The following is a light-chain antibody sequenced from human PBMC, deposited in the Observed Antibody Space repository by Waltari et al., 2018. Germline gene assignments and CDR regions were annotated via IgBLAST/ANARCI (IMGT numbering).Light chain of an antibody. CDR3: QSYDSSLPYV. Sequence: QSVLTQPPSVSGAPGQRVTISCTGTTSNIGAGSSVHWYQQLPGAAPKRLIYGNSNRPSGVPDRFSGSKSGTSATLAITGLQAEDEADYYCQSYDSSLPYVFGSGTKVIVL. V-gene: IGLV1-40*01. CDR2: GNS. CDR1: TSNIGAGSS. J-gene: IGLJ1*01.